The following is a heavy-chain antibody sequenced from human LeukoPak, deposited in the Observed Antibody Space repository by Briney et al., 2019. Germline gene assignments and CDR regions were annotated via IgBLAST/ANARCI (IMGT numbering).Heavy chain of an antibody. Sequence: ASVKVSCKASGYTFTSYGISWVRQAPGQGLEWMGWISAYNGNTNYAQKLQGRVTMTTDTSTSTAYMELRSLRSDDTAVYYCARDKVTGGLAYTSFDIWGQGTMVTVSS. CDR2: ISAYNGNT. D-gene: IGHD3-16*01. V-gene: IGHV1-18*01. CDR3: ARDKVTGGLAYTSFDI. J-gene: IGHJ3*02. CDR1: GYTFTSYG.